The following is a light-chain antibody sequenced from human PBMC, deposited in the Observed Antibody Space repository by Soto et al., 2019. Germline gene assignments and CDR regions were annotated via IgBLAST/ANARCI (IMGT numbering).Light chain of an antibody. J-gene: IGKJ5*01. Sequence: EIVMTQSPATLSVSPGERATXSCRASQSVSSNLAWCQQKPGQAPRLLIYDASNRATGIPARFSGSGSGTDFTLTISRLEPEDVAVYYCQQRSNWPITLGQGTRLEIK. CDR1: QSVSSN. V-gene: IGKV3D-11*03. CDR2: DAS. CDR3: QQRSNWPIT.